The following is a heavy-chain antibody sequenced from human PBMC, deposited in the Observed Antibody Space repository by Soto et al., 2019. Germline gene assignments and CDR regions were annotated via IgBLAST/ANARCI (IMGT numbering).Heavy chain of an antibody. Sequence: SETLSLTCTVSGGSISSSSYYWGWIRQPPGKGLEWIGSIYYSGSTYYNPSLKSRVTISVDTSKNQFSLKLSSVTAADTAVYYCARTRMVARMDFDYWGQGTLVTVSS. CDR1: GGSISSSSYY. D-gene: IGHD5-12*01. J-gene: IGHJ4*02. CDR2: IYYSGST. V-gene: IGHV4-39*01. CDR3: ARTRMVARMDFDY.